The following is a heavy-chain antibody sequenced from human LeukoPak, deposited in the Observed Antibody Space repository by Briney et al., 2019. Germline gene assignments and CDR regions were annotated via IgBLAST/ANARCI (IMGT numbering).Heavy chain of an antibody. V-gene: IGHV3-23*01. CDR2: ISSRGDST. CDR3: AKDRRYCSSTSCFAMVPYYYYGMDV. D-gene: IGHD2-2*01. J-gene: IGHJ6*02. CDR1: GFTFSNYA. Sequence: PGGSLRLSCAASGFTFSNYAMSWVRQVPGRGLEWVSTISSRGDSTYDADSVKGRFTISRDNSKNTLYLQMNSLRAEDTAVYYCAKDRRYCSSTSCFAMVPYYYYGMDVWGQGTTVTVSS.